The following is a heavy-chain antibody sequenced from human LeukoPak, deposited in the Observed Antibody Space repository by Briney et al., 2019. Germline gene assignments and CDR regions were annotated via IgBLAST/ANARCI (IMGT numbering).Heavy chain of an antibody. D-gene: IGHD3-16*01. J-gene: IGHJ6*02. CDR3: ARALGHYYGMDV. CDR1: GFTFSSYD. Sequence: GGSLRLSCAASGFTFSSYDMHWVRQATGKGLEWVSAIGTAGDTYYPGSVKGRFTISRENAKNSLYLQMNSLRAGDTAVYYCARALGHYYGMDVWGQGTTVTVSS. V-gene: IGHV3-13*01. CDR2: IGTAGDT.